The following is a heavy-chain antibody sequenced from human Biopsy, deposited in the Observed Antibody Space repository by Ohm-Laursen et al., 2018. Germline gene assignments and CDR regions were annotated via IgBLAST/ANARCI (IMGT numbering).Heavy chain of an antibody. Sequence: GTLSLTCPVSGGSISNYYWSWIRQPAGKGLEWIGRIYSSGSTNYNPSLKSRATMSVDTSKNQFSLILSSMTAADTAVYYCAREPRIAAVAYFDPWGQGTLVTVSS. J-gene: IGHJ5*02. D-gene: IGHD6-13*01. CDR3: AREPRIAAVAYFDP. V-gene: IGHV4-4*07. CDR1: GGSISNYY. CDR2: IYSSGST.